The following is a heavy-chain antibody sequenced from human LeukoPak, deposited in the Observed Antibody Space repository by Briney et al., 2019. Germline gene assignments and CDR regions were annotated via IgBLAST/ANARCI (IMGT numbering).Heavy chain of an antibody. CDR1: GGSISSYY. D-gene: IGHD3-3*01. J-gene: IGHJ5*02. Sequence: SETLSLTCTVSGGSISSYYWSWIRQPPGKGLEWIGYIYYSGSTNYDPSLKSRVTMSVDTSRNQFSLKLSSVTAADTAVYYCARVARGASFGVVSRNSNWFDPWGQGTLVTVSS. CDR3: ARVARGASFGVVSRNSNWFDP. V-gene: IGHV4-59*01. CDR2: IYYSGST.